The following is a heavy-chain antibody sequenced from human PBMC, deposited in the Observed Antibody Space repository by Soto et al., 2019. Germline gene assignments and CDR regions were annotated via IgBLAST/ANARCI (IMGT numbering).Heavy chain of an antibody. D-gene: IGHD3-3*01. CDR3: AKEKGTYYDFWSGYYTGIYFDY. CDR1: GFTFDDYA. CDR2: ISWNSGSI. Sequence: EVQLVESGGGLVQPGRSLRLSCAASGFTFDDYAMHWVRQAPGKGLEWVSGISWNSGSIGYADSVKGRFTISRDNAKNSLYRQMNRLRAEDTALYYSAKEKGTYYDFWSGYYTGIYFDYWGQGTLVTVSS. J-gene: IGHJ4*02. V-gene: IGHV3-9*01.